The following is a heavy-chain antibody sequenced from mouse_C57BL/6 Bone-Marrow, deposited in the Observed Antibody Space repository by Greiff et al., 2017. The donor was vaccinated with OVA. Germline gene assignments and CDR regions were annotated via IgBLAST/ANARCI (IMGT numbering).Heavy chain of an antibody. V-gene: IGHV1-12*01. CDR2: IYPGNGDT. Sequence: SGAELVRPGASVKMSCKASGYTFTSYNMHWVKQTPRQGLEWIGAIYPGNGDTSYNQKFKGKATLTVDKSSSTAYMQLSSLTSEDSAVYFWARSGANWDVKGYFDYWGQGTTLTVSS. J-gene: IGHJ2*01. D-gene: IGHD4-1*01. CDR3: ARSGANWDVKGYFDY. CDR1: GYTFTSYN.